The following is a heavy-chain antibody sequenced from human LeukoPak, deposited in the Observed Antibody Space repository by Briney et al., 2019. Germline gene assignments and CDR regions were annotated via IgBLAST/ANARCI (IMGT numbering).Heavy chain of an antibody. CDR3: ARGLRYGDYLAPLDY. Sequence: ASVKVSCKASGYTFTLYYMHWVRQAPGQGLEWMGWISGYNGNTKYAQKLQGRVTMTTDTSTSTAYMEVRSLRSDDTAVYYCARGLRYGDYLAPLDYWGQGTLVTVSS. CDR2: ISGYNGNT. V-gene: IGHV1-18*04. J-gene: IGHJ4*02. D-gene: IGHD4-17*01. CDR1: GYTFTLYY.